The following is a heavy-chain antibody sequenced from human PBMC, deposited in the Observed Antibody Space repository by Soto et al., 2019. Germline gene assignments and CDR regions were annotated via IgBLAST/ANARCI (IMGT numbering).Heavy chain of an antibody. D-gene: IGHD4-17*01. Sequence: EVQLVESGGGLVQPGRSLRLSCAASGFVYDDYAMHWVRLAPGKGLEWVSGISWNSGNIAYAGSVKGRFTISRDNAKNSLYLQMNSLSGEDTAWYYCANPLVETTGGRFDYWGQGTLVTVSS. CDR2: ISWNSGNI. CDR3: ANPLVETTGGRFDY. V-gene: IGHV3-9*01. CDR1: GFVYDDYA. J-gene: IGHJ4*02.